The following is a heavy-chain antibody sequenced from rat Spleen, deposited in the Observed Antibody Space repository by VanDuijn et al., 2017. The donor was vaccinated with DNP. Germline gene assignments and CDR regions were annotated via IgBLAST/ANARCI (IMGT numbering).Heavy chain of an antibody. CDR2: ITSSGGNT. Sequence: EVQLVESGGGLVQPGRSLKLSCAASGFTFSDYYLAWVRQAPTKGLEWVASITSSGGNTYYPDSVKGRFTISRDNAKNTLYLQMNSLRSEDTATYYCATGSNWFAYWGQGTLVTVSS. V-gene: IGHV5-25*01. CDR3: ATGSNWFAY. D-gene: IGHD5-1*01. J-gene: IGHJ3*01. CDR1: GFTFSDYY.